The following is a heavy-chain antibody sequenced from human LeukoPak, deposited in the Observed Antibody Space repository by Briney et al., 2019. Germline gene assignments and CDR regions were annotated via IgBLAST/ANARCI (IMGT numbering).Heavy chain of an antibody. CDR1: TFTVITND. CDR3: ALGVEPLAANTLAY. D-gene: IGHD3-16*01. V-gene: IGHV3-53*01. J-gene: IGHJ4*02. CDR2: RYSDGNT. Sequence: AGSLRLSCAASTFTVITNDMTWVRQAPGKGLEWVSVRYSDGNTKYADSVQGRFTISRDNSKNTLDLEMNSLSPDTTAVYYLALGVEPLAANTLAYWGQGNPVTVSS.